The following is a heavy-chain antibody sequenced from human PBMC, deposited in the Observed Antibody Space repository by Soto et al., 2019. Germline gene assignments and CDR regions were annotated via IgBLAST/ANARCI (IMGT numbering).Heavy chain of an antibody. Sequence: GASVKVSCKASGYTFTSYGISWVRQAPGQGLEWMGWISAYNGNTNYAQKLQGRVTMTTETSTSTAYMELRSLGSDDTAVYYCARDLSLSTSYYGSGILEYYYYGMDVWGQGTKATVYS. CDR2: ISAYNGNT. CDR3: ARDLSLSTSYYGSGILEYYYYGMDV. V-gene: IGHV1-18*04. D-gene: IGHD3-10*01. CDR1: GYTFTSYG. J-gene: IGHJ6*02.